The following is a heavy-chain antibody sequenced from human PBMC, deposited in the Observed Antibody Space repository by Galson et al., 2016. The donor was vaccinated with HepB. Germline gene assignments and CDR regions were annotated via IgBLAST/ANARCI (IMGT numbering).Heavy chain of an antibody. CDR2: ISYDGSKQ. D-gene: IGHD6-19*01. CDR3: AKDGQWLVRRSFDY. J-gene: IGHJ4*02. CDR1: GFTFANYG. V-gene: IGHV3-30*18. Sequence: SLRLSCAASGFTFANYGMHWVRQAPGKGLEWLAIISYDGSKQYYGDSMRGRITISRDNSNNTLFLKMNSLRRDDTAIYFCAKDGQWLVRRSFDYWGQGALVTVAS.